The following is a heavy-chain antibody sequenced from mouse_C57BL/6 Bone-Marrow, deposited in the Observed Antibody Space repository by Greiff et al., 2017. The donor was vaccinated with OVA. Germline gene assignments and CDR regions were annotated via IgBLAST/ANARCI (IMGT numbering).Heavy chain of an antibody. V-gene: IGHV1-82*01. CDR3: ASSSGYRFAY. CDR2: IYPGDGDT. J-gene: IGHJ3*01. D-gene: IGHD3-2*02. Sequence: QVQLKQAGRELVKPGSSFKISCKASGYAFSSSWMNWVKQRPGKGLEWIGRIYPGDGDTNYNGKFKGKATLTGDKSSSTAYMQLSSLTSEDSAVHFCASSSGYRFAYWGQGTLVTVSA. CDR1: GYAFSSSW.